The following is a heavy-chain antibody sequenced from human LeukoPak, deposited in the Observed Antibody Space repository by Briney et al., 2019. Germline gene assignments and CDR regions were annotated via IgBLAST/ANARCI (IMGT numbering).Heavy chain of an antibody. CDR1: GFTFSSYG. CDR3: ARDPPGYGSGWYGDY. D-gene: IGHD6-19*01. CDR2: IWYDGSNK. J-gene: IGHJ4*02. V-gene: IGHV3-33*01. Sequence: PGGSLRLSCAASGFTFSSYGMHWVRQAPGKGLEWVAVIWYDGSNKYYADSVKGRFTISRDNSKNTLYLQINSLRAEDTAVYYCARDPPGYGSGWYGDYWGQGTLVTVSS.